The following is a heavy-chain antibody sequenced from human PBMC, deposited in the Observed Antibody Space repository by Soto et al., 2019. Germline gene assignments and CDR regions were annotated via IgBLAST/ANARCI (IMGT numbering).Heavy chain of an antibody. D-gene: IGHD3-10*01. CDR3: ASSGSGSYSPNYYGMDV. Sequence: QVQLVQSGAEVKKPGSSVKVSCKASGGTFSSYTISWVRQAPGQGLEWMGRIIPILGIANYAQKFQGRVTITADKSTSTAYMELSSLRSEDTAVYYCASSGSGSYSPNYYGMDVWGQGTTVTVSS. V-gene: IGHV1-69*02. CDR1: GGTFSSYT. CDR2: IIPILGIA. J-gene: IGHJ6*02.